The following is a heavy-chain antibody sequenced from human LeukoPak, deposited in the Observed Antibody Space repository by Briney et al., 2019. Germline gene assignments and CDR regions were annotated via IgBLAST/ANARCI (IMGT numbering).Heavy chain of an antibody. D-gene: IGHD3-22*01. J-gene: IGHJ3*02. Sequence: GESLRLSCAASGFTFSSYGMHWVRQAPGKGLEWVTVIWYDGSNKYYADSVKGRFTISRDNSKNTLYLQMNSLRAEDTAVYYCAKEGSSSGRAFDIWGQGTMVTVSS. V-gene: IGHV3-33*06. CDR2: IWYDGSNK. CDR3: AKEGSSSGRAFDI. CDR1: GFTFSSYG.